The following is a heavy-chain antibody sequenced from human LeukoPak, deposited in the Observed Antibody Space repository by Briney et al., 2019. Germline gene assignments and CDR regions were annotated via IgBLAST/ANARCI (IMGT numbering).Heavy chain of an antibody. J-gene: IGHJ4*02. CDR3: ARDMWLRLGDFDY. D-gene: IGHD5-12*01. CDR1: GFTFSTYG. V-gene: IGHV3-30*03. CDR2: ISYDGSNK. Sequence: GGSLRLSCAASGFTFSTYGMHWVRQAPGKGLEWVAVISYDGSNKYYADSVKGRFTISRDNSKNTLYLQMNSLRAEDTAVYYCARDMWLRLGDFDYWGQGTLVTVSS.